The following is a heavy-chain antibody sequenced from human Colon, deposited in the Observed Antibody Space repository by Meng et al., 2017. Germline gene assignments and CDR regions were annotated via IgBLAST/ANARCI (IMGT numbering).Heavy chain of an antibody. CDR3: AAADFWSGSYYYYGMDV. V-gene: IGHV1-69*05. D-gene: IGHD3-3*01. CDR2: IIPIFGTA. J-gene: IGHJ6*02. CDR1: GGTFSSYA. Sequence: SVKVSCKASGGTFSSYAISWVRQAPGQGLEWMGGIIPIFGTANYAQKFQGRVTITTDESTSTAYMELSSLRSEDTAVYYCAAADFWSGSYYYYGMDVWGQGTTVTV.